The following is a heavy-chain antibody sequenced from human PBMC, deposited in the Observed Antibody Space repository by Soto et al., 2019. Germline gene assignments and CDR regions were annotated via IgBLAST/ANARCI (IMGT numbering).Heavy chain of an antibody. J-gene: IGHJ4*02. Sequence: EVQLVESGGGLVQPGGSLRLSCETSGFTFSSYWMNWVRQAPGRGLEWVTNMNQHGSETYYLDSVKGRFTISRDNAKNSLYLQMISLRAEDTAVYYCARGRPFPVGSGFDYWGQGTLVTVSS. CDR3: ARGRPFPVGSGFDY. V-gene: IGHV3-7*01. D-gene: IGHD1-26*01. CDR1: GFTFSSYW. CDR2: MNQHGSET.